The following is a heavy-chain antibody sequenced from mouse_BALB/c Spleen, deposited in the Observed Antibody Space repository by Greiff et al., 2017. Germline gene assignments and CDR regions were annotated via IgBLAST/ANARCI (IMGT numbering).Heavy chain of an antibody. D-gene: IGHD1-1*01. V-gene: IGHV2-6-7*01. J-gene: IGHJ1*01. Sequence: VMLVESGPGLVAPSQSLSITCTVSGFSLTGYGVNWVRQPPGKGLEWLGMIWGDGSTDYNSALKSRLSISKDNSKSQVFLKMNSLQTDDTARYYCARASSTPWWYFDVWGAGTTVTVSS. CDR3: ARASSTPWWYFDV. CDR2: IWGDGST. CDR1: GFSLTGYG.